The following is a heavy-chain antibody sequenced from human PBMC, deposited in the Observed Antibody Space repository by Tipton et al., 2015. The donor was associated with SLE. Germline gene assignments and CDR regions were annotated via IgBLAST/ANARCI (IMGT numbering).Heavy chain of an antibody. CDR3: ARDRSGDGSPYDVFDI. CDR1: GGSINGYY. V-gene: IGHV4-59*01. Sequence: TLSLTCTVSGGSINGYYWSWIRQPPGKGLEWIGYINYSGSTNYNPSLKSRVTISVDTSKNQFSLRLTSVVAADTAVYFCARDRSGDGSPYDVFDIWGQGTMVTVTS. J-gene: IGHJ3*02. CDR2: INYSGST. D-gene: IGHD2-15*01.